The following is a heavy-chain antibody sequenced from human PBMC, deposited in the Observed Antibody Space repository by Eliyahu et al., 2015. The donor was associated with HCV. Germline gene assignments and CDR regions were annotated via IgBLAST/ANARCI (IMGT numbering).Heavy chain of an antibody. CDR1: GGSISSYY. V-gene: IGHV4-59*01. D-gene: IGHD3-22*01. CDR2: IYYSGST. Sequence: QVQLQESGPGLVKPSETLSLTCTVSGGSISSYYWSWIRQPPGKGLEWIGYIYYSGSTNLQPSLKSRVTISVDTSKNQFSLKLSSVTAADTAVYYCARDSTMIPLGGGFDPWGQGTLVTVSS. J-gene: IGHJ5*02. CDR3: ARDSTMIPLGGGFDP.